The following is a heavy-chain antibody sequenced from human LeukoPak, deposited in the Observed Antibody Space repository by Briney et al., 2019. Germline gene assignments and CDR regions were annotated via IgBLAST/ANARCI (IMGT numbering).Heavy chain of an antibody. Sequence: GGSLRLSCAASGFTVSSNYMSWVRQAPGKGLEWVSVIYSGGSTYYADSVKGRFTISRDNSKNTLYLQMNSLRAEDTAVHYCATSAIAVAGTDDAFDIWGQGTMVTVSS. D-gene: IGHD6-19*01. CDR1: GFTVSSNY. J-gene: IGHJ3*02. CDR2: IYSGGST. V-gene: IGHV3-66*01. CDR3: ATSAIAVAGTDDAFDI.